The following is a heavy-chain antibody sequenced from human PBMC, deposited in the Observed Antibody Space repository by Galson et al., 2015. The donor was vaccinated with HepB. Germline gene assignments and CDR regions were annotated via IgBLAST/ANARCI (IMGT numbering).Heavy chain of an antibody. Sequence: SLRLSCAASGFTFSSYSMNWVRQAPGKGPEWVSSISSSSSSYIYYADSVKGRFTISRDNAKNSLYLQMNSLRAEDTAVYYCARGGELRLAISRNWFDPWGQGTLVTVSS. J-gene: IGHJ5*02. D-gene: IGHD3-3*01. CDR3: ARGGELRLAISRNWFDP. CDR1: GFTFSSYS. V-gene: IGHV3-21*01. CDR2: ISSSSSSYI.